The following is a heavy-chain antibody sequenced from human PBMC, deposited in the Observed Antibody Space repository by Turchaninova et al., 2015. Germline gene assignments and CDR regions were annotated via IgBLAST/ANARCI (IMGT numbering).Heavy chain of an antibody. CDR3: ARGWSNYGSGSYDFDN. CDR2: ISHSGST. CDR1: GGSFRGYF. Sequence: QVQLQQWGAGLFKPSETLSLTCGVDGGSFRGYFWNWTRQPQGKGREWIGEISHSGSTNYNPSLKSRVTISIDTSKNQFSLRLSSVTAADTAVYFCARGWSNYGSGSYDFDNWGQGTLLTVSS. V-gene: IGHV4-34*01. J-gene: IGHJ4*02. D-gene: IGHD3-10*01.